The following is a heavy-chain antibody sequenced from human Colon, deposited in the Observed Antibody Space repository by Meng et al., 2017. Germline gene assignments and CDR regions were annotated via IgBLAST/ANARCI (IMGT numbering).Heavy chain of an antibody. D-gene: IGHD6-19*01. V-gene: IGHV4-4*02. CDR2: IYHSGST. J-gene: IGHJ4*02. Sequence: QGQLQESGPGLVKPSGTLSLTCAVSGGSISSSNWWSWVRQPPGKGLEWIGEIYHSGSTNYNPSLKSRVTISVDKSKNQFSLKLSSVTAADTAVYYCASFPPPGKQWLVTDYWGQGTLVTSPQ. CDR1: GGSISSSNW. CDR3: ASFPPPGKQWLVTDY.